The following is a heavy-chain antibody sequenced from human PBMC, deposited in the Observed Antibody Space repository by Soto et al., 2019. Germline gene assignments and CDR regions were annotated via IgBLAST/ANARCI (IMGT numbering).Heavy chain of an antibody. CDR1: GFTFSSYN. V-gene: IGHV3-21*01. J-gene: IGHJ4*02. CDR2: ISSSSNYK. CDR3: AREGPSLEWLTYYFDY. Sequence: GGSLRLSCAASGFTFSSYNMNWVRQAPGKGLEWVSSISSSSNYKYYADSVKGRFTISRDNAKNSLYLQMNSLRAEDTAVYYCAREGPSLEWLTYYFDYWGQGTLVTVSS. D-gene: IGHD3-3*01.